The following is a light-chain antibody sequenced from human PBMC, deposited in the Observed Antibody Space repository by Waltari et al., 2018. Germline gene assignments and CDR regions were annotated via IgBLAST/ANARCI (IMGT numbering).Light chain of an antibody. CDR1: ISAVGAYKY. Sequence: QSALTQPASVSGSPGQSITISCTGTISAVGAYKYVSWYQHHPGQAPTPMIYEDTNRPPGIDTRFSAAKSGNTASLTIAGLQAEEEADYYGSSYTRSSTWVFGGGTKLTVL. CDR3: SSYTRSSTWV. J-gene: IGLJ2*01. V-gene: IGLV2-14*01. CDR2: EDT.